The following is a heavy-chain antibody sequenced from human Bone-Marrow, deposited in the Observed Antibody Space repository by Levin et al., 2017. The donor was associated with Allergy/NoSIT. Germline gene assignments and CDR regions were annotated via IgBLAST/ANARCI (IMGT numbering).Heavy chain of an antibody. CDR1: GYTFTSYY. J-gene: IGHJ5*02. CDR2: INPSGGST. CDR3: ARGSAFDIVVVPAATGGDWFDP. V-gene: IGHV1-46*01. Sequence: ASVKVSCKASGYTFTSYYMHWVRQAPGQGLEWMGIINPSGGSTSYAQKFQGRVTMTRDTSTSTVYMELSSLRSEDTAVYYCARGSAFDIVVVPAATGGDWFDPWGQGTLVTVSS. D-gene: IGHD2-2*01.